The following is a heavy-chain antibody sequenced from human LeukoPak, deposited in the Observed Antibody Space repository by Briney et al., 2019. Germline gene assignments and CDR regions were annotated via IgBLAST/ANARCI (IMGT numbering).Heavy chain of an antibody. CDR2: ISYDGSNK. D-gene: IGHD4-11*01. Sequence: AGGSLRLSCAASGFTFSSYAMHWVRQAPGKGLEWVAVISYDGSNKYYADSVKGRFTISRDNSKNTLYLQMNSLRAEDTAVYYCARAVYSNHLYYFDNWGQGTLVTVSS. CDR3: ARAVYSNHLYYFDN. V-gene: IGHV3-30*01. CDR1: GFTFSSYA. J-gene: IGHJ4*02.